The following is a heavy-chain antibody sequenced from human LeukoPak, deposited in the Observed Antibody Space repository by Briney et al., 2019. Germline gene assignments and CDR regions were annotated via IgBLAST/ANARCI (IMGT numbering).Heavy chain of an antibody. CDR1: GFTFRTYW. Sequence: GGSLRLSCVASGFTFRTYWMHWVRQAPGKGLLWVSRINGDGSSTNYADSVKGRFTISRDNAKNTLYLQMNSLRAEGTAVYYCARDRGTTLVRGLFTPGFFDYWGQGTLVTVSS. CDR2: INGDGSST. CDR3: ARDRGTTLVRGLFTPGFFDY. J-gene: IGHJ4*02. D-gene: IGHD3-10*01. V-gene: IGHV3-74*01.